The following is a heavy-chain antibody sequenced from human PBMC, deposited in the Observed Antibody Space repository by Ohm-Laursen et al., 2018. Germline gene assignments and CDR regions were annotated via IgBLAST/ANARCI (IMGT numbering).Heavy chain of an antibody. Sequence: SETLSLTCVVYGGSFSGYYWSWIRQPPGKGLEWIGEINHSGSTNYNPSLKSRVTISVDTSKNQFSLKLSSVTAADTAVYYCASGLRLRYYYYGMDVWGQGTTVTVSS. D-gene: IGHD4-17*01. V-gene: IGHV4-34*01. CDR3: ASGLRLRYYYYGMDV. CDR2: INHSGST. J-gene: IGHJ6*02. CDR1: GGSFSGYY.